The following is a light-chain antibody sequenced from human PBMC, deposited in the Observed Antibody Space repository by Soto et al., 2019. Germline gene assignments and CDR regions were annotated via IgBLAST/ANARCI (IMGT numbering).Light chain of an antibody. Sequence: EIVLTQSPATLSLSPGERATLSCRASQSVRSLLAWYQHKPGQPPRLLIYDATNRATGVPARFSGSGSGTDFTLTISSLEPEDFAVYFCQQRSNWLTFGGGTKVEI. V-gene: IGKV3-11*01. CDR1: QSVRSL. CDR3: QQRSNWLT. J-gene: IGKJ4*01. CDR2: DAT.